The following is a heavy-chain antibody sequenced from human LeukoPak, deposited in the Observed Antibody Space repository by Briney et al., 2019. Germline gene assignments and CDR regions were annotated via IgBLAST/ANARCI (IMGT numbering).Heavy chain of an antibody. CDR3: AREDSSGWYDFDY. D-gene: IGHD6-19*01. CDR2: INPNSGGT. Sequence: ASVTVSCKASGYTFTGYYMHWVRQAPGQGLEWMGWINPNSGGTNYAQKFQGRVTMTRDTSISTAYMELSRLRSDDTAVYYCAREDSSGWYDFDYWGQGTLVTVSS. J-gene: IGHJ4*02. V-gene: IGHV1-2*02. CDR1: GYTFTGYY.